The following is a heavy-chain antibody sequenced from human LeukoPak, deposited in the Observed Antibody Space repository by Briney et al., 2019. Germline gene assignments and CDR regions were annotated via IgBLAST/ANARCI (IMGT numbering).Heavy chain of an antibody. J-gene: IGHJ2*01. CDR3: ARDVEIRGGEMATIFWYFDL. CDR1: GGTFSSYA. CDR2: ITPIFGTA. Sequence: SVKVSCKASGGTFSSYAISWVRQAPGQGLEWMGGITPIFGTANYAQKFQGRVTITADKSTSTAYMELSSLRSEDTAVYYCARDVEIRGGEMATIFWYFDLWGRGTLVTVSS. D-gene: IGHD5-24*01. V-gene: IGHV1-69*06.